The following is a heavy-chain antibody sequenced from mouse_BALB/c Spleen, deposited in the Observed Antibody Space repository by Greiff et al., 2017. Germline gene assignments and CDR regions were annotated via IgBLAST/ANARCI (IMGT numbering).Heavy chain of an antibody. CDR2: IWGGGST. Sequence: QVQLKESGPGLVAPSQSLSITCTVSGFSLSRYSVHWVRQPPGKGLEWLGMIWGGGSTDYNSALKSRLSISKDNSKSQVFLKMNSPQTDDTAMYYCARASSTMITLDYWGQGTTLTVSS. CDR3: ARASSTMITLDY. D-gene: IGHD2-4*01. CDR1: GFSLSRYS. J-gene: IGHJ2*01. V-gene: IGHV2-6-4*01.